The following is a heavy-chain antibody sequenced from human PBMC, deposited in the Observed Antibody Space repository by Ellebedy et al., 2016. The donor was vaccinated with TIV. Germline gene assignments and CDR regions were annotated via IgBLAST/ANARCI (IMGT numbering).Heavy chain of an antibody. J-gene: IGHJ5*02. CDR2: IYYSGSA. V-gene: IGHV4-39*07. CDR1: GVSIRSSSRSYY. Sequence: MPGGSLRLSCTVSGVSIRSSSRSYYWGWIRQPPGKGPEWIGSIYYSGSAYYNPSLKSRVTVSVDTSKNQFSLNLSSVTAADTAAYYRARDPALPRGRFDTWGQGTLVTVSS. CDR3: ARDPALPRGRFDT.